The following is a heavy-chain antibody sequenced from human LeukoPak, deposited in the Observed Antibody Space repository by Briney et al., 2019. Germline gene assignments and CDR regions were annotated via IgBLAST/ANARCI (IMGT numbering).Heavy chain of an antibody. D-gene: IGHD3-22*01. CDR1: GGSFSGYY. CDR3: ARGGRLFLPY. CDR2: INHSGNA. V-gene: IGHV4-34*01. Sequence: SETLSLTCAVYGGSFSGYYWNWIRQSPGKGLEWIGEINHSGNANYNPSLKSRVTISVDTSKNQFSLRLSSVTAADTAVYYCARGGRLFLPYWGQGTLVTVSS. J-gene: IGHJ4*02.